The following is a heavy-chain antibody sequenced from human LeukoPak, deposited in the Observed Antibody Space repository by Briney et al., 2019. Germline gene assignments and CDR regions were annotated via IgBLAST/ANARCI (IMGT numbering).Heavy chain of an antibody. CDR1: GFTFSSYW. D-gene: IGHD3-10*01. CDR2: IKQDGSEK. J-gene: IGHJ2*01. CDR3: ARDYVVRGVIPTIDL. Sequence: PGGSLRLSCAASGFTFSSYWMNWVRQAPGKGLEWVANIKQDGSEKYYVDSVKGRFTISRDNAKNSLYLQMNSLRGEDTAVYYCARDYVVRGVIPTIDLWGRGNLVTVSS. V-gene: IGHV3-7*01.